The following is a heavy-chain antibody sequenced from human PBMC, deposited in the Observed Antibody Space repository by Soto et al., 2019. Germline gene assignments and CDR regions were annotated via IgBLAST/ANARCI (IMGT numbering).Heavy chain of an antibody. CDR1: GYTFTSYG. J-gene: IGHJ6*02. V-gene: IGHV1-18*01. CDR2: IKTDNGNT. Sequence: GASVKVSCKASGYTFTSYGISWVRQAPGQGLEWMGWIKTDNGNTNYAQKLQGRVTMTTDTSTSTAYMELRSPRSDDTAVYYCARDILSRTYYFYGMDVWGQGTTVTVSS. CDR3: ARDILSRTYYFYGMDV. D-gene: IGHD3-9*01.